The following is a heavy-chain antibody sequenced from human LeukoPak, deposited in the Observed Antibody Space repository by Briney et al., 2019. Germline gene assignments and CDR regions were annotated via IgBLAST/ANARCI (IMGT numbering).Heavy chain of an antibody. D-gene: IGHD3-16*01. CDR2: ISGSGGST. CDR3: AFGGDYPTWLGLYY. CDR1: GFTFSSYA. J-gene: IGHJ4*02. V-gene: IGHV3-23*01. Sequence: PGGSLRLSCAASGFTFSSYAMSWVRQAPGKGLEWVSAISGSGGSTYYADSVKGRSTISRDNSKNTLYLQMNSLRAEDTAVYYCAFGGDYPTWLGLYYWGQGTLVTVSS.